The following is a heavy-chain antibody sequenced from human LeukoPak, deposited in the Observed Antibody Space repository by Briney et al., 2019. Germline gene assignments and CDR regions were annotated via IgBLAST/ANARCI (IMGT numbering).Heavy chain of an antibody. CDR2: ISYDGSNK. J-gene: IGHJ4*02. CDR1: GFTFSSYA. V-gene: IGHV3-30-3*01. D-gene: IGHD1-26*01. CDR3: ARATSGSFDY. Sequence: GGSLRLSCGASGFTFSSYAMHWVRQAPGKGLEWVAVISYDGSNKYYADSVKGRFTISRDNSKNTLYLQMNSLRAEGTAVYYCARATSGSFDYWGQGTLVTVSS.